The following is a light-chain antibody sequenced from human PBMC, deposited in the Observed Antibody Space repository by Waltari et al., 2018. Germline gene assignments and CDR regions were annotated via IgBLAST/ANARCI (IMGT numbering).Light chain of an antibody. J-gene: IGKJ1*01. CDR1: QTILNSSTNRKY. CDR2: WAS. V-gene: IGKV4-1*01. Sequence: DIVMTQSPDSLAVSLGDRATINCKSSQTILNSSTNRKYLAWYQQKAGQPPKLLINWASARQFGVPDRFSGSGSETDFTLTISSLQAEDVAVYYCQQYYTSPLTFGQGTKVEIK. CDR3: QQYYTSPLT.